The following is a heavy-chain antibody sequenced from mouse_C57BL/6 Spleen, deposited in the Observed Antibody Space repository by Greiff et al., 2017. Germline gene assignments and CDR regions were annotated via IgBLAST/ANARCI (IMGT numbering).Heavy chain of an antibody. Sequence: QVHVKQSGAELARPGASVKLSCKASGYTFTSYGISWVKQRTGQGLEWIGEIYPRSGNTYYNEKFKGKATLTADKSSSTAYMELRSLTSEDSAVYFCAREENWEGYYFDYWGQVTTLTVSS. CDR1: GYTFTSYG. CDR2: IYPRSGNT. V-gene: IGHV1-81*01. CDR3: AREENWEGYYFDY. D-gene: IGHD4-1*01. J-gene: IGHJ2*01.